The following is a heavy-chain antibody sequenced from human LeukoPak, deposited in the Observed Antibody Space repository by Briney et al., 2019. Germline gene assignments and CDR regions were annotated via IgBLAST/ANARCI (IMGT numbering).Heavy chain of an antibody. D-gene: IGHD5-24*01. CDR3: ARDGGDGYNSPEYYYYYYMDV. CDR1: GFTFSSYA. CDR2: ISYDGSNK. J-gene: IGHJ6*03. V-gene: IGHV3-30*01. Sequence: GRSLRFSCAASGFTFSSYAMHWVRQAPGKGLEWVAVISYDGSNKYYADSVKGRFTISRDNSKNTLYLQMNSLRAEDTAVYYCARDGGDGYNSPEYYYYYYMDVWGKGTTVTVSS.